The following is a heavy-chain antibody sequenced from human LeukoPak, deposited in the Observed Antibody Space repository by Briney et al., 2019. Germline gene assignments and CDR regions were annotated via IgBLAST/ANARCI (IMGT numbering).Heavy chain of an antibody. J-gene: IGHJ3*02. CDR3: ARDLGRTAGYSGYDYRPDDAFDI. CDR2: IWYDGSNK. V-gene: IGHV3-33*01. D-gene: IGHD5-12*01. Sequence: GGSLRLSCAASGFTFSSYGMHWVRQAPGKGLEWVAVIWYDGSNKYYADSVKGRFTISRDNAKNSLYLQMNSLRAEDTAVYYCARDLGRTAGYSGYDYRPDDAFDIWGQGTMVTVSS. CDR1: GFTFSSYG.